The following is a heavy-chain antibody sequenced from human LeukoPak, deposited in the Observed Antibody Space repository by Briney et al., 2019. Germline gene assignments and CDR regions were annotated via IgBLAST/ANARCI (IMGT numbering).Heavy chain of an antibody. Sequence: PSQTLSLTCTVSGGSISSGDYYWSWIRQPPGMGLEWIGEINHSGSTNYNPSLKNRVTVSVDTSKNQFSVKLTSVTAADTAVYYCARARGTEAIDSWGQGTLVTVSS. D-gene: IGHD6-25*01. J-gene: IGHJ4*02. CDR2: INHSGST. V-gene: IGHV4-30-4*08. CDR3: ARARGTEAIDS. CDR1: GGSISSGDYY.